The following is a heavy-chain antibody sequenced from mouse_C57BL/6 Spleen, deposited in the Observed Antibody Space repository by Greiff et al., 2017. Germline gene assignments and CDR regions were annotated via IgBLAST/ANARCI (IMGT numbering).Heavy chain of an antibody. Sequence: EVKLVESGGGLVKPGGSLKLSCAASGFTFSSYAMSWVRQTPEKRLEWVATISDGGSYTYYPDNVKGRFTISRDNAKNNLYLQMSHLKSEDTAMYYCARDRETTVVATEGAMDYWGQGTSVTVSS. D-gene: IGHD1-1*01. V-gene: IGHV5-4*01. CDR3: ARDRETTVVATEGAMDY. J-gene: IGHJ4*01. CDR1: GFTFSSYA. CDR2: ISDGGSYT.